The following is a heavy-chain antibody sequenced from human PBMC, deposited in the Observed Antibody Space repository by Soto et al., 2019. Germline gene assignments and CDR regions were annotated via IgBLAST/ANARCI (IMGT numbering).Heavy chain of an antibody. Sequence: VGSLRLSCAASGFTFSSYSMNWVRQAPGKGLEWVSSISSSSSYIYYADSVKGRFTISRDNAKNSLYLQMNSLRAEDTAVYYCARAVSNTAMVTEFGYWGQGTLVTVSS. CDR2: ISSSSSYI. CDR3: ARAVSNTAMVTEFGY. CDR1: GFTFSSYS. D-gene: IGHD5-18*01. J-gene: IGHJ4*02. V-gene: IGHV3-21*01.